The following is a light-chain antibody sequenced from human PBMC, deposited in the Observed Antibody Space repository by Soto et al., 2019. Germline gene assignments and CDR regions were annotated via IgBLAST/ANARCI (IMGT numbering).Light chain of an antibody. V-gene: IGLV2-11*01. J-gene: IGLJ1*01. CDR1: SSDVGGYNY. CDR3: CSYAGSYGYV. Sequence: QSVLTQPRSASGSPGQSVTISCTGTSSDVGGYNYVSWYQQHPGKAPKLMIYDVSKRPSGVPDRFSGSKSGNTASLTISGLQAEDEADYYCCSYAGSYGYVFGTGTKVT. CDR2: DVS.